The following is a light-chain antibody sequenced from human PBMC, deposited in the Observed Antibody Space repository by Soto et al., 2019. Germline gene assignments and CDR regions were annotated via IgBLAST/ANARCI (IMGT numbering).Light chain of an antibody. Sequence: QSALTQPASVSGSPGQSITISCTGTSSDIGTYNLVSWYQHHPGKAPRLMIYDVSNRPSGVSDRFSGSKSGNTASLTISGLLAEDEADYYCCSYTTISTYVFGTGTKVTVL. V-gene: IGLV2-14*02. J-gene: IGLJ1*01. CDR2: DVS. CDR3: CSYTTISTYV. CDR1: SSDIGTYNL.